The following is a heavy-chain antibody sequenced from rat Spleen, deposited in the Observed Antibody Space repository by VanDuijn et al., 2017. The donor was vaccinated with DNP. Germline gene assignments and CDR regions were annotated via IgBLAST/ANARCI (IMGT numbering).Heavy chain of an antibody. CDR3: ARDLIIRDTTSAMDA. J-gene: IGHJ4*01. Sequence: QVQLKESGPGLVQPSQTLSLTCTVSGFSLTSYTVSWVRQPPGKGLEWIATISSGGSTYYNSALKSRLSISRDTSKSQVFLKLNSLQIEDTATYYCARDLIIRDTTSAMDAWGQGTSVTVSS. D-gene: IGHD4-3*01. V-gene: IGHV2-6*01. CDR1: GFSLTSYT. CDR2: ISSGGST.